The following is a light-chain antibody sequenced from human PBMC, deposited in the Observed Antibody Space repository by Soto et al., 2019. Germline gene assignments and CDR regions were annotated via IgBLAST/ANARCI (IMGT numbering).Light chain of an antibody. CDR1: SSDVGGYNF. CDR3: SSFTSSSTQV. CDR2: EVS. V-gene: IGLV2-14*01. Sequence: QSVLTQPASVSGSPGQSITISCTGTSSDVGGYNFVSWYQQHPGKVPKLMIYEVSNRPSGVVNRFSGSKSGNTASLTISGLQAEDEADYYWSSFTSSSTQVFGTGTKLTVL. J-gene: IGLJ1*01.